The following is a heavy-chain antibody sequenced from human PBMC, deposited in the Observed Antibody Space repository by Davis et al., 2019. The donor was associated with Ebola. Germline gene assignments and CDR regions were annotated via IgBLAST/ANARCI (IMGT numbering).Heavy chain of an antibody. CDR2: IGYTGSDI. CDR3: AKDRDAYTSTKYLLKTHFDY. V-gene: IGHV3-11*04. D-gene: IGHD2-2*01. CDR1: GITFSDYY. J-gene: IGHJ4*02. Sequence: GGSLRLSCAVSGITFSDYYMSWIRQAPGKGLEWISYIGYTGSDIHYADSVKGRFTISRDNSKNTLYLQVNSLRAEDTAVYYCAKDRDAYTSTKYLLKTHFDYWGQGTLVTVSS.